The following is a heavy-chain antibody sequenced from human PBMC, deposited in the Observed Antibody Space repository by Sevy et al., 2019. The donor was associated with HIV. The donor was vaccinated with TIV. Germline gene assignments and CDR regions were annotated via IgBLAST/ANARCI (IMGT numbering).Heavy chain of an antibody. CDR2: IDSDGTRT. Sequence: GGSLRLSCAASGFTFSSYWMQWVRQDPGRGLVWVAHIDSDGTRTSYADSVKGRATISRDNAKNTLYLQMKSLRAEDTAVYYCARVQGAADDYYYGLDVWGHGTTVTVSS. V-gene: IGHV3-74*01. CDR3: ARVQGAADDYYYGLDV. CDR1: GFTFSSYW. J-gene: IGHJ6*02. D-gene: IGHD6-13*01.